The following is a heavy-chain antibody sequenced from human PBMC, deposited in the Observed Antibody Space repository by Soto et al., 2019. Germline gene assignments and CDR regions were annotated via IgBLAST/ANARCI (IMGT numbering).Heavy chain of an antibody. CDR1: GFTFSSYA. V-gene: IGHV3-23*01. D-gene: IGHD4-17*01. J-gene: IGHJ4*02. Sequence: GGSLRLSCAASGFTFSSYAMSWVRQAPGKGLEWVSAISGSGGSTYYADSVKGRFTISRDNSKNTLYLQMNSLRAKDTAVYYCAGDTVTGTTIFDYWGQGTLVTVSS. CDR2: ISGSGGST. CDR3: AGDTVTGTTIFDY.